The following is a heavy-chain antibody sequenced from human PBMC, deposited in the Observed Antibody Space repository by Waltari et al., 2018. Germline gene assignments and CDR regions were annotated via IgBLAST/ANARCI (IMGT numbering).Heavy chain of an antibody. CDR2: IYYSGST. CDR1: GGSISSSSYY. V-gene: IGHV4-39*01. J-gene: IGHJ4*02. CDR3: ARLPLVVVAATDTDY. D-gene: IGHD2-15*01. Sequence: QLQLQESGPGLVKPSETLSLTCTVSGGSISSSSYYWGWIRQPPGKGLEWIGSIYYSGSTYYNPSLKSRVTISVDTSKNQFSLKLSSVTAADTAVYYCARLPLVVVAATDTDYWGQGTLVIVSS.